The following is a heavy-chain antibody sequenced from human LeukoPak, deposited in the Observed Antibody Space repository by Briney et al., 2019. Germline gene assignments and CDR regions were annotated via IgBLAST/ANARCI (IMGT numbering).Heavy chain of an antibody. CDR2: ISSSSGYI. J-gene: IGHJ6*02. Sequence: GGSLRPSCAASGFTFSGYSMNWVRQAPGKGLEWVSSISSSSGYIYYADSVKGRFTISRDNARNPLYLQMNSLRAEDTAVYYCARESDYYYGMDVWGQGTTVTVSS. V-gene: IGHV3-21*01. CDR1: GFTFSGYS. CDR3: ARESDYYYGMDV.